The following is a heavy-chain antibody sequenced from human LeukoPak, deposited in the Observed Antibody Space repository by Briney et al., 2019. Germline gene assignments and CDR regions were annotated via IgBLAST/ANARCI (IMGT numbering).Heavy chain of an antibody. D-gene: IGHD1-14*01. CDR2: ISSSGGST. V-gene: IGHV3-23*01. Sequence: GGSLRLSCAASGFTFSSFAMSWVRQAPGKGLEWVSTISSSGGSTYYADSVKGRFTISRDNSKNTLYLQMSSLRAEDTALYYCARGPDPGVSGIPYYFDYWGQGTLVTVSS. CDR1: GFTFSSFA. J-gene: IGHJ4*02. CDR3: ARGPDPGVSGIPYYFDY.